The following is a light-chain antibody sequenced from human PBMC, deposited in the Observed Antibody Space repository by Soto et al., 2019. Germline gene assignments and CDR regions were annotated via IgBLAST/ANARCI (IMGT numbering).Light chain of an antibody. CDR2: DDT. J-gene: IGLJ1*01. Sequence: QSALTQPASVSGSPGQSITISCTGTVGLVSWYQQHPGKVPKLIIYDDTKRPSGVSSRFSGSKSGNTASLTISGLQTEDEADYYCSSYAGSDNPYVFGTGTKVTVL. CDR3: SSYAGSDNPYV. CDR1: VGL. V-gene: IGLV2-23*01.